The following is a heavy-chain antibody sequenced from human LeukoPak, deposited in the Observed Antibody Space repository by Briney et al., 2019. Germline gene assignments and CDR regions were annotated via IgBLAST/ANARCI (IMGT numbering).Heavy chain of an antibody. Sequence: GESLKISCKGSGYSFTSYWIGWVRQMPGKGLEWMGIIYPGDSDTRYSPSFQGQVTISADKSISTAYLQWSSLKASDTAMYYCATQTYYYDSSGPHDAFDIWGQGTMVTVSS. CDR1: GYSFTSYW. V-gene: IGHV5-51*01. CDR3: ATQTYYYDSSGPHDAFDI. J-gene: IGHJ3*02. D-gene: IGHD3-22*01. CDR2: IYPGDSDT.